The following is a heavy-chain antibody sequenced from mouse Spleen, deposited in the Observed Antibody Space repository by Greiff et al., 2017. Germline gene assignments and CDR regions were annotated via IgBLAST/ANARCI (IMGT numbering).Heavy chain of an antibody. J-gene: IGHJ2*01. CDR1: GFTFSSFG. Sequence: EVKLVESGGGLVQPGGSRKLSCAASGFTFSSFGMHWVRQAPEKGLEWVAYISSGSSTIYYADTVKGRFTISRDNPKNTLFLQMTSLRSEDTAMYYCARRGGTPYYFDYWGQGTTLTVSS. CDR2: ISSGSSTI. CDR3: ARRGGTPYYFDY. V-gene: IGHV5-17*02. D-gene: IGHD4-1*01.